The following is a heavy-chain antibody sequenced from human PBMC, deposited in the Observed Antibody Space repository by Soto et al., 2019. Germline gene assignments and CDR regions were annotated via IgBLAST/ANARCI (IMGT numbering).Heavy chain of an antibody. CDR3: ARVDYSSGCYYFDD. Sequence: EVQLVESGGGLVQPGGSLRLSCAASGFTFRSYWMHWVRQAPGKGLVWVSRINSDGSSTTYADSVKGRFTISRDNAKNTLYLQMNSLRAEDTAVYYCARVDYSSGCYYFDDWGQATLVTVSS. CDR1: GFTFRSYW. CDR2: INSDGSST. J-gene: IGHJ4*02. V-gene: IGHV3-74*01. D-gene: IGHD6-19*01.